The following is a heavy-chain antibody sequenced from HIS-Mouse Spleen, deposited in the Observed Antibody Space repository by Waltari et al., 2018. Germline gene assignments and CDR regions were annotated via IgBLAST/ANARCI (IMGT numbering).Heavy chain of an antibody. CDR2: IYYSGCT. D-gene: IGHD6-13*01. CDR3: AREIPYSSSWYDWYFDL. Sequence: QLQLQESGPGLVKPSETLSLTCTVSGGSISSSSYYWGWIRQPPGKGLEWIGSIYYSGCTYYIPSLKSRVPISVDTSKNQFSLKLSSVTAADTAVYYCAREIPYSSSWYDWYFDLWGRGTLVTVSS. V-gene: IGHV4-39*07. CDR1: GGSISSSSYY. J-gene: IGHJ2*01.